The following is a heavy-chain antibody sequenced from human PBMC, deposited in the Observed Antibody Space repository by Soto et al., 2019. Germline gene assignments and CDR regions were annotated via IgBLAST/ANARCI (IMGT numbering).Heavy chain of an antibody. Sequence: EVQLLESGGDLVQPGGSLRLSCGASGVTFSTYAMSWVRQAPGKGLEWVSAISGSGGTTYYADFVKGRFTISRDNSKNTLHLHTNSLRAEDTAIHYCAKQRAGFGSGSDTYYFEPWGQGTPVTVSS. V-gene: IGHV3-23*01. CDR1: GVTFSTYA. J-gene: IGHJ4*02. D-gene: IGHD3-10*01. CDR3: AKQRAGFGSGSDTYYFEP. CDR2: ISGSGGTT.